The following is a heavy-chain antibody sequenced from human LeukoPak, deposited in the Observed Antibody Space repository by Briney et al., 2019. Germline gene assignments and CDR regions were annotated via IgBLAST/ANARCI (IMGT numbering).Heavy chain of an antibody. D-gene: IGHD3-10*01. J-gene: IGHJ4*02. CDR2: ISAYNGNT. V-gene: IGHV1-18*01. Sequence: ASVKVSCKASGYTFTSYGISWVRQAPGQGLEWMGWISAYNGNTNYAQKLQGRVTMTTDTSTSTAYMELRSLRSDDTAVYYCARTMGGSGSHVSHFDYWGQGTLDTVSS. CDR3: ARTMGGSGSHVSHFDY. CDR1: GYTFTSYG.